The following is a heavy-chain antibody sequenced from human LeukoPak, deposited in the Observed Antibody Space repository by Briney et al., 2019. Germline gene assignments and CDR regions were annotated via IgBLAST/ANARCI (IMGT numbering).Heavy chain of an antibody. Sequence: GSSVKVSCKASGGTFSSYAISWVRQAPGQGLEWMGGIIPIFGTANYAQKFQGRVTITADESTSTAYMELSSLRSEDTAVYYCARDRAVNSGSYSGYFDYWGQGTLVTVSS. CDR1: GGTFSSYA. V-gene: IGHV1-69*01. CDR2: IIPIFGTA. CDR3: ARDRAVNSGSYSGYFDY. D-gene: IGHD3-10*01. J-gene: IGHJ4*02.